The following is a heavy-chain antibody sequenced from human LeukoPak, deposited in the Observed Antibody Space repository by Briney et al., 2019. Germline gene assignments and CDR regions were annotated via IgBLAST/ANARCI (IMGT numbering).Heavy chain of an antibody. CDR3: ARRRVDSGXHHFXX. D-gene: IGHD1-26*01. CDR1: GYSISSGYY. Sequence: SETLSLTCAVSGYSISSGYYWGWIRQPPGKGLEWIGNIYNSGSTDYNPSLKSRVTISVDTSKNQFSLRLSSVTAADTAVYYCARRRVDSGXHHFXXXGQGTLVT. CDR2: IYNSGST. V-gene: IGHV4-38-2*01. J-gene: IGHJ4*02.